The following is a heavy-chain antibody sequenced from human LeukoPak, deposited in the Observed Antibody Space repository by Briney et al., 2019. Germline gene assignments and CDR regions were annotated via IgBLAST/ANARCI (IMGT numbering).Heavy chain of an antibody. CDR2: INSDGSST. CDR3: ARGGGNYYDTSGYDL. Sequence: GGSLRLSCAGSGFTFSTYWMHWVRQAPGKGLVWVSRINSDGSSTSYADFVKGRFTISRDNAKNTLYLQMNSLRAEDTAVYHCARGGGNYYDTSGYDLWGQGTLVTVSS. D-gene: IGHD3-22*01. CDR1: GFTFSTYW. V-gene: IGHV3-74*01. J-gene: IGHJ5*02.